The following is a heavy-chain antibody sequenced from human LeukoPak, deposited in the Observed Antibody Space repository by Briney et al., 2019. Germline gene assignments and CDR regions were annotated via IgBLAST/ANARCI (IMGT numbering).Heavy chain of an antibody. J-gene: IGHJ4*02. CDR1: GYTLTSYG. D-gene: IGHD3-9*01. CDR2: ISTQSGDT. V-gene: IGHV1-18*01. CDR3: ARGAYGDI. Sequence: GASVKVSCKAFGYTLTSYGFNWMRQAPGQGLEWMGWISTQSGDTNYAQKVQGRLTLTADRSTNTAYMELRSLRSDDTAVYYCARGAYGDIWGQGTMVTVS.